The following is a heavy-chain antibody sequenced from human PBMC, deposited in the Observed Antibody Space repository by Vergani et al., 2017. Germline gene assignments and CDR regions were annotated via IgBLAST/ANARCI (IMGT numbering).Heavy chain of an antibody. CDR1: GGSISSYY. CDR2: IYYSGST. D-gene: IGHD3-16*01. Sequence: QVQLQESGPGLVKPSETLFLTCTVSGGSISSYYWSWIRQPPGKGLEWIGYIYYSGSTNYNPSLKSRVTISVDTSKNQFSLKLSSVTAADTAVYYCARHTPIITEGAFDIWGQGTMVTVSS. J-gene: IGHJ3*02. V-gene: IGHV4-59*08. CDR3: ARHTPIITEGAFDI.